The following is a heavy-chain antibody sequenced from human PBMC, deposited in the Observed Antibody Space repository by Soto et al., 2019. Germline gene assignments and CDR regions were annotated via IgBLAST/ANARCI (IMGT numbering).Heavy chain of an antibody. J-gene: IGHJ6*02. D-gene: IGHD2-2*01. CDR2: IIPIPGTA. V-gene: IGHV1-69*01. CDR3: ARSQGSSTSLEIYYYYYYGMDV. CDR1: GGTFSSYA. Sequence: QVQLVQSGAEVQKPGSSVKVSCKASGGTFSSYAISWVRQAPGQGLEWMGGIIPIPGTANYAQKFQGRVTITADEPTSTAYMELSSMRSEDTAVYYWARSQGSSTSLEIYYYYYYGMDVWGQATTVTVSS.